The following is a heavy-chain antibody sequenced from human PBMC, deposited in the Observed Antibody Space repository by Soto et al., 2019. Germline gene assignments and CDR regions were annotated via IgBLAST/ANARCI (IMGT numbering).Heavy chain of an antibody. CDR3: ARSRMAAAGIADV. CDR1: GFTFSSYW. V-gene: IGHV3-74*01. J-gene: IGHJ6*02. Sequence: GGSLRLSCAASGFTFSSYWMHWVRQAPGKGLVWVSRINSDGSSTSYADSVKGRFTISRDNAKNTLYLQMNSLRAEDTAVYYCARSRMAAAGIADVWGQGTTVTVSS. D-gene: IGHD6-13*01. CDR2: INSDGSST.